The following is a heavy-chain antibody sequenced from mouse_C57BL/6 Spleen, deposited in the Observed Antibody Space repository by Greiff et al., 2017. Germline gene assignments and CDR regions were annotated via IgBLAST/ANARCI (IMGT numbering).Heavy chain of an antibody. CDR2: IWWDDDK. D-gene: IGHD1-1*01. CDR3: ARIAPTVVAYGDY. V-gene: IGHV8-8*01. J-gene: IGHJ2*01. Sequence: LQQSGPGILQPSQTLSLTCSFSGFSLSTFGMGVGWIRQPSGKGLEWLAHIWWDDDKYYNPALKSRLTISKDTSKNQVFLKIANVDTADTATYYCARIAPTVVAYGDYWGQGTTLTVSS. CDR1: GFSLSTFGMG.